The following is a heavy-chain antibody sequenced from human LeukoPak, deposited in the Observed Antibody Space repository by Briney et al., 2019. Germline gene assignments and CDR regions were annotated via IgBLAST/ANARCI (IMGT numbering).Heavy chain of an antibody. V-gene: IGHV3-23*01. CDR2: ISGSGGST. J-gene: IGHJ4*02. CDR1: GFTFSSYA. D-gene: IGHD3-10*01. Sequence: GGSLRLSCAASGFTFSSYAMSCVRQAPGRGLEWVSAISGSGGSTYYADSVKGRFTISRDNCKNTLYLQMNSLRAEDTAVYYCAKVKVTMVRGVIYYFDYWGQGTLVTVSS. CDR3: AKVKVTMVRGVIYYFDY.